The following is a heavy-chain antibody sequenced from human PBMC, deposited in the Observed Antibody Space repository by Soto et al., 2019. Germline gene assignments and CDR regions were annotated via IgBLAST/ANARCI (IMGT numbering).Heavy chain of an antibody. CDR2: IYHSGST. D-gene: IGHD1-26*01. Sequence: QVQLQESGPGLVKPSGTLSLTCAVSGGSISSSNWWSWVRQPPGKGLEWIGEIYHSGSTNYNPSLKSLVTISVDKSKNQFSLKLSSVTAADTAVYYCARVKPLPRGRPRGFDYWGQGTLVTVSS. CDR3: ARVKPLPRGRPRGFDY. CDR1: GGSISSSNW. V-gene: IGHV4-4*02. J-gene: IGHJ4*02.